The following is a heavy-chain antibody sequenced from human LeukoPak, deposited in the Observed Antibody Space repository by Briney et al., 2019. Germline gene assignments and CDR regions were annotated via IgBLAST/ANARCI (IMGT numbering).Heavy chain of an antibody. CDR1: GFTFSDYY. V-gene: IGHV3-66*01. CDR3: ARERVENQQLVGGNY. J-gene: IGHJ4*02. Sequence: PGGSLRPSCAASGFTFSDYYMSWVRQAPGKGLEWVSVIYSGGSTYYADSVKGRFTISRDNSKNTLYLQMNSLRAEDTAVYYCARERVENQQLVGGNYWGQGALVTVSS. D-gene: IGHD6-6*01. CDR2: IYSGGST.